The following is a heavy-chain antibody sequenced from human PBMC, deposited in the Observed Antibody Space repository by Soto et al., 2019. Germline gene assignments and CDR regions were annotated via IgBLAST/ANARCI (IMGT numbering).Heavy chain of an antibody. V-gene: IGHV2-5*02. J-gene: IGHJ4*02. CDR1: GFSLSTSGVG. CDR3: AREPGAAGTFGY. D-gene: IGHD6-13*01. CDR2: IYWDDDK. Sequence: QITLKESGPTLVKPTQTLTLTCTFSGFSLSTSGVGVGWIRQPPGKALEWLALIYWDDDKRYSPSLKSRLTITKDTSKNQVVLKMTNMDPVDTATYYCAREPGAAGTFGYWGQGTLVTVSS.